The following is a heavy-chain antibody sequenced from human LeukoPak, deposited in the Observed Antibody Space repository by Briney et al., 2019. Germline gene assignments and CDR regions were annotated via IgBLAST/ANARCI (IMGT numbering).Heavy chain of an antibody. V-gene: IGHV1-24*01. CDR3: ATDPLDRGNSDY. D-gene: IGHD2-2*03. CDR2: FYPEDGET. J-gene: IGHJ4*02. CDR1: GYTLTELS. Sequence: ASVSVSCKVSGYTLTELSMHWVRQAPGKGLEWMGGFYPEDGETIYAQTLQGSVTMTEDTSTNTDYMELRRLRSADKARYYSATDPLDRGNSDYWGQGTLGTVSS.